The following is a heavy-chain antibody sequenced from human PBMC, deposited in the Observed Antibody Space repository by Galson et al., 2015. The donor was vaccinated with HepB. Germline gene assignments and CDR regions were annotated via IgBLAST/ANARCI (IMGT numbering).Heavy chain of an antibody. D-gene: IGHD6-13*01. CDR1: GYTFTSYD. J-gene: IGHJ6*03. CDR2: MNPNSGNT. CDR3: ARGRRYSSRDPGYYYYYMDV. V-gene: IGHV1-8*01. Sequence: SVKVSCKASGYTFTSYDINWVRQATGQGLEWMGWMNPNSGNTGYAQKFQGRVTMTRNTSISTAYMELSSLRSEDTAVYYCARGRRYSSRDPGYYYYYMDVWGKGTTVTVSS.